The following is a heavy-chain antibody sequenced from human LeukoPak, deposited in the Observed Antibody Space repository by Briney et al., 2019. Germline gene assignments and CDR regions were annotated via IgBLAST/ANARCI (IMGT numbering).Heavy chain of an antibody. Sequence: GGSLRLSCAASGFTFSSYAMHWVRQAPGKGLEWVAVISYDGSNKYYADSVKGRFTISRDNSKNTLYLQMNSLRAEDTAVYYCARGDSSGYYLHTYAFDIWGQGTVVTVSS. CDR1: GFTFSSYA. CDR3: ARGDSSGYYLHTYAFDI. D-gene: IGHD3-22*01. V-gene: IGHV3-30-3*01. J-gene: IGHJ3*02. CDR2: ISYDGSNK.